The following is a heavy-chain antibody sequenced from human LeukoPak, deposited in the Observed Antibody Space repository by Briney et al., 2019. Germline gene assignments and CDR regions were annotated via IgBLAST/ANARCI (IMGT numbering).Heavy chain of an antibody. Sequence: SETLSLTCAVSGGSISSSNWWSWVRQPPGKGLEWIGEIYHSGSTNYNPSHKSRVTISVDKSKNQFSLKLSSVTAADTAVYYCARVNSGSYYYIDYWGQGTLVTVSS. J-gene: IGHJ4*02. CDR3: ARVNSGSYYYIDY. D-gene: IGHD3-10*01. V-gene: IGHV4-4*02. CDR1: GGSISSSNW. CDR2: IYHSGST.